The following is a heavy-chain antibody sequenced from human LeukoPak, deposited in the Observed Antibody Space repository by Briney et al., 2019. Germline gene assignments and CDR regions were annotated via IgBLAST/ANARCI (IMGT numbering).Heavy chain of an antibody. Sequence: ASVKVSCKASGYTFTGYYMHWVRQAPGQGLEWMGWINPNSGGTNYAQKFQGRVTMTRDTSISTAYMELSRLRSDDTAVYYCARDLGYIAVAGVDYWGQGTLVTVSP. D-gene: IGHD6-19*01. CDR3: ARDLGYIAVAGVDY. CDR1: GYTFTGYY. CDR2: INPNSGGT. J-gene: IGHJ4*02. V-gene: IGHV1-2*02.